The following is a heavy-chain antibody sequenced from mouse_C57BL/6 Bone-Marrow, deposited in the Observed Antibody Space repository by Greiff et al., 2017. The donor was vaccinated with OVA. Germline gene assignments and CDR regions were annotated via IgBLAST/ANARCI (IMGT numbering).Heavy chain of an antibody. CDR1: GYTFTSYW. J-gene: IGHJ2*01. D-gene: IGHD2-2*01. CDR2: IDPSDSET. CDR3: ARSYYGSYYFDY. Sequence: VQLQQPGAELVRPGSSVKLSCKASGYTFTSYWMHWVKQRPIQGLEWIGNIDPSDSETHYNQKFKDKATLTADKSSSTAYMQLSSLTSEDSAVYYCARSYYGSYYFDYWGQGTTLTVSS. V-gene: IGHV1-52*01.